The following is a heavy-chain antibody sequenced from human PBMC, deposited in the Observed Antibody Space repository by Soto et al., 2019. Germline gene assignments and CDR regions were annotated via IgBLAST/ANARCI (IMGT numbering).Heavy chain of an antibody. Sequence: SETLSLTCAVYGGSFSGYYWSWIRQPPGKGLEWIGYIYYSGSTNYNPSLKSRVTISVDTSKNQFSLKLSSVTAADTAVYYCARESSSGYYYQVDYWGQGTLVTVSS. D-gene: IGHD3-22*01. CDR3: ARESSSGYYYQVDY. J-gene: IGHJ4*02. V-gene: IGHV4-59*01. CDR2: IYYSGST. CDR1: GGSFSGYY.